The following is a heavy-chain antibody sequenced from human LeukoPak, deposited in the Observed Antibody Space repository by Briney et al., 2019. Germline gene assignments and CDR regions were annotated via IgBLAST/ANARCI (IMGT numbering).Heavy chain of an antibody. V-gene: IGHV4-39*01. CDR3: AKHESLIAFDI. Sequence: SETLSLTCTVSGGSISSSSYYWGWIRQPPRMGLEWIGTIHYSGSTNYSPSLKSRVTMSVDTSKNQFSLRLSSVTAADTAVYYCAKHESLIAFDIWGQGTMVTVSS. J-gene: IGHJ3*02. CDR2: IHYSGST. CDR1: GGSISSSSYY.